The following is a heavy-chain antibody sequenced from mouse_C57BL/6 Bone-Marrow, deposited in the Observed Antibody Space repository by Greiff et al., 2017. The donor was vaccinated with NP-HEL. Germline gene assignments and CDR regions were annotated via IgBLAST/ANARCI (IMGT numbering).Heavy chain of an antibody. CDR2: INPSTGGT. J-gene: IGHJ3*01. CDR1: GYSFTGYY. V-gene: IGHV1-42*01. CDR3: ARGLGGFAY. Sequence: VQLQQSGPELVKPGASVKISCKASGYSFTGYYMNWVKQSPEKSLEWIGEINPSTGGTTYNQKFKAKATLTVDKSSSTAYMQLKSLTSEDSAVYYCARGLGGFAYWGQGTLVTVSA. D-gene: IGHD4-1*01.